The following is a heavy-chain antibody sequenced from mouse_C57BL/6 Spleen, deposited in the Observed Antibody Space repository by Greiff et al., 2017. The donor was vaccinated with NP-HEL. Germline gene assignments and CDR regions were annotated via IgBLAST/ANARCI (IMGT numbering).Heavy chain of an antibody. Sequence: VQLQQSGPGLVKPSQSLSLTCSVTGYSITSGYYWNWIRQFPGNKLEWMGYISYDGSNNYNPSLKNRISITRDTSKNQFFLKLNSVTTEDTATYYCASGLTGNPYWGQGTLVTVSA. J-gene: IGHJ3*01. V-gene: IGHV3-6*01. CDR3: ASGLTGNPY. CDR1: GYSITSGYY. D-gene: IGHD4-1*01. CDR2: ISYDGSN.